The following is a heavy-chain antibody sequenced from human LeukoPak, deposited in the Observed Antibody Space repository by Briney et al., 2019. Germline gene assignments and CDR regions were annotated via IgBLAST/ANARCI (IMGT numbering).Heavy chain of an antibody. D-gene: IGHD3-9*01. CDR2: ISWDGSSK. V-gene: IGHV3-43*01. Sequence: GGSLRLSCAASGFTFGNYSMHWVRQAPGKGLEWVALISWDGSSKYYADSVKGRFTISRDNAKNSLSLQMNSLRAEDTAVYYCAKNSSVILIGYYGFRFSESSGAGTLVTASS. J-gene: IGHJ5*02. CDR3: AKNSSVILIGYYGFRFSES. CDR1: GFTFGNYS.